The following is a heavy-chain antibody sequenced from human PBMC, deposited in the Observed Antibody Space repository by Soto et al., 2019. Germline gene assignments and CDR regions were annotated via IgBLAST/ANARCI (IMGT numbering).Heavy chain of an antibody. V-gene: IGHV3-23*04. CDR2: ISGSGGST. CDR3: AKDFPSYYYDSSGYSPSDAFDI. D-gene: IGHD3-22*01. J-gene: IGHJ3*02. CDR1: GFTFSSYA. Sequence: EVQLVESGGGLVQPGGSLRLSCAASGFTFSSYAMSWVRQAPGKGLEWVSAISGSGGSTYYADSVKGRFTISRDNSKNTLYLQMNSLRAEDTAVYYCAKDFPSYYYDSSGYSPSDAFDIWGQGTMVTVSS.